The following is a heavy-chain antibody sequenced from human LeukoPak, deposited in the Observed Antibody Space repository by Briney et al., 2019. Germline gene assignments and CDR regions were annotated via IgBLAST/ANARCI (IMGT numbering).Heavy chain of an antibody. CDR3: AKDQGLYND. V-gene: IGHV3-7*03. Sequence: GGSLRLSCAASGFTFSSYWMSWVRQAPGKGLEWVANIKQDGSEKYYVDSVKGRFTISRDNSKNTLYLQMNSLRAEDTAVYYCAKDQGLYNDWGQGTLVTVSS. D-gene: IGHD1-14*01. CDR2: IKQDGSEK. CDR1: GFTFSSYW. J-gene: IGHJ4*02.